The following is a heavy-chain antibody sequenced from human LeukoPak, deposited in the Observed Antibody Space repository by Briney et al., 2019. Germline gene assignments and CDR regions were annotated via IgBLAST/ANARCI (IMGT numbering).Heavy chain of an antibody. D-gene: IGHD3-22*01. V-gene: IGHV1-8*01. CDR3: ARDPERNYYDSSGYYPLDY. Sequence: ASVKVSCKASGYTSTSYDINWVRQATGQGLEWMGWMNPNSGNTGYAQKFQGRVTMTRNTSISTAYMELSRLRSDDTAVYYCARDPERNYYDSSGYYPLDYWGQGTLVTVSS. CDR1: GYTSTSYD. CDR2: MNPNSGNT. J-gene: IGHJ4*02.